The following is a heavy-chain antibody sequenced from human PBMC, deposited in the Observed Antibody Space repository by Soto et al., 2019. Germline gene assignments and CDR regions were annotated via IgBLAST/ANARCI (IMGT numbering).Heavy chain of an antibody. D-gene: IGHD6-19*01. Sequence: ASEKVSCKAPGYTFTSYDINWVRQATAQELEWMGWMNPNSGNTGYAQKFQGRVTMTRNTSISTAYMELSSLRSDDTAVYYFARDSRASSGRRGFDYWGQGTLVTVSS. CDR2: MNPNSGNT. CDR1: GYTFTSYD. V-gene: IGHV1-8*01. CDR3: ARDSRASSGRRGFDY. J-gene: IGHJ4*02.